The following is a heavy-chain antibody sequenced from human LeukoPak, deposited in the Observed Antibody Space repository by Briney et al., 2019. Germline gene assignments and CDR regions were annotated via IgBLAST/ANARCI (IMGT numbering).Heavy chain of an antibody. CDR2: INSVNGDT. V-gene: IGHV1-3*01. CDR1: GYTFTGHA. CDR3: ARDARRCSGDVCHFGWFDP. D-gene: IGHD2-15*01. Sequence: GASVKVSCKASGYTFTGHAVHWVRQAPGQSLEWMGWINSVNGDTRYLQKLQGRVTITRDTSASTAYIELTSLTSEDTAIYYCARDARRCSGDVCHFGWFDPWGQGTLVTVSS. J-gene: IGHJ5*02.